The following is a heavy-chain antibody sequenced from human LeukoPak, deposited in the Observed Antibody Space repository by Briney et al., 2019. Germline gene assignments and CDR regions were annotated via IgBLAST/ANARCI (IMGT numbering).Heavy chain of an antibody. J-gene: IGHJ5*02. V-gene: IGHV6-1*01. Sequence: LSLTCAISGDSVSSNSAAWNWLRQSPSRGLEWLGRTYYRSKWYNDYAVSVKSRITINPDTSKNQFSLQLNSVTPEDTAVYYCAKDRSSVYYYGSGSYYRYNWFDPWGQGTLVTVSS. CDR2: TYYRSKWYN. D-gene: IGHD3-10*01. CDR3: AKDRSSVYYYGSGSYYRYNWFDP. CDR1: GDSVSSNSAA.